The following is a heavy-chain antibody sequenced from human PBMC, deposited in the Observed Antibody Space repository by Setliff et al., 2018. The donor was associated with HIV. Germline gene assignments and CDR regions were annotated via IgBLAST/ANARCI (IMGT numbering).Heavy chain of an antibody. CDR3: ATRIRDGHRGYGYFDF. D-gene: IGHD5-12*01. J-gene: IGHJ4*02. V-gene: IGHV1-24*01. CDR2: FDPEDNKI. Sequence: ASVKVSCKVSGYTVTELSINWVRQAPGKGPEWMGGFDPEDNKIVYAQKFQGRVTTTEDTSTDTAYMEQSSLRPEDTAVYYCATRIRDGHRGYGYFDFWGQGTLVTVSS. CDR1: GYTVTELS.